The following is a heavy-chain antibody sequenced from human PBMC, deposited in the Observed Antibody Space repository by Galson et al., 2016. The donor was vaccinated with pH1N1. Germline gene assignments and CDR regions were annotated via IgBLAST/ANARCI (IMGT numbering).Heavy chain of an antibody. CDR2: IIPIFGTS. CDR1: GGIFSSYA. Sequence: SVKVSCKASGGIFSSYAVSWVRQAPGRGLEWMGGIIPIFGTSNYAQKFQGRVTITADESTSTAYLELSSLSSEDTAVYYCARAPDRGEGASSYYYGLDVWGQGTTVIVSS. J-gene: IGHJ6*02. CDR3: ARAPDRGEGASSYYYGLDV. V-gene: IGHV1-69*13. D-gene: IGHD3-10*01.